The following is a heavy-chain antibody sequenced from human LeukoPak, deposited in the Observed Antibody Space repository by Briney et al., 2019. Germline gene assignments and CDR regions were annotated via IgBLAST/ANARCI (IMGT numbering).Heavy chain of an antibody. CDR3: ARESEVVRGARGYFDY. J-gene: IGHJ4*02. Sequence: GGSLRLSCAASGFTFSTYSMNWVRQAPGKGLEWVSYISYTNIIYYADSVKGRFTISRDNAKNSLYLQMSGLRAEDTAVYYCARESEVVRGARGYFDYWGQGTLVTVSS. D-gene: IGHD3-10*01. V-gene: IGHV3-48*01. CDR1: GFTFSTYS. CDR2: ISYTNII.